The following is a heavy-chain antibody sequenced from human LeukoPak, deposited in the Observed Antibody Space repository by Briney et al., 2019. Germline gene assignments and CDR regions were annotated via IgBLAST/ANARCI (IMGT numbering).Heavy chain of an antibody. D-gene: IGHD5-24*01. CDR2: IYSGGST. CDR3: ASGRSRDGYNDDAFDI. Sequence: GGSLRLSCAASGFTVSSNYMSWVRQAPGKGLEWVSVIYSGGSTYYADSVKGRFTISRDNSKNTLYLQMNSLRAEDTAVYYCASGRSRDGYNDDAFDIWGQGTMVTVSS. V-gene: IGHV3-53*01. CDR1: GFTVSSNY. J-gene: IGHJ3*02.